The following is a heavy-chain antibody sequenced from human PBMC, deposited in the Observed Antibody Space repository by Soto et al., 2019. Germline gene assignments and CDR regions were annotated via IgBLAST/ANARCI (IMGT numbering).Heavy chain of an antibody. D-gene: IGHD3-22*01. V-gene: IGHV4-4*02. CDR1: GGSISSSNW. CDR2: IYHSGST. Sequence: TLSLTCAVSGGSISSSNWWSWVRQPPGKGLEWIGEIYHSGSTNYNPSLKSRVTISVDKSKNQFSLKLSSVTAADTAVYYCARSVIDLYYYYYGMDVWGQGTTVTVSS. CDR3: ARSVIDLYYYYYGMDV. J-gene: IGHJ6*02.